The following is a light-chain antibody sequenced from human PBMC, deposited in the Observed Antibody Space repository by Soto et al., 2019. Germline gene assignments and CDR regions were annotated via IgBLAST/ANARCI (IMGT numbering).Light chain of an antibody. CDR3: QQYNNWPRLT. CDR1: QSVTSN. Sequence: EIVMTQSPATLSVPPGEGVTLSCRASQSVTSNLAWFQQKPGQAPRLLIYGASTRATGIPARFNGRGSGTEFTLTISSLQSEDFAIYYCQQYNNWPRLTFGGGTKVEIK. CDR2: GAS. V-gene: IGKV3-15*01. J-gene: IGKJ4*01.